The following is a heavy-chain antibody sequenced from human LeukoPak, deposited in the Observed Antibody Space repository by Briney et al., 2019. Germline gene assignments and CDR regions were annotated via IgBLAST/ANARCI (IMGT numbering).Heavy chain of an antibody. D-gene: IGHD3-3*01. J-gene: IGHJ6*03. CDR1: GFTFSDYY. CDR3: AREGRRDYDFWSGSYYMDV. V-gene: IGHV3-11*04. Sequence: PGGSLRLSCAASGFTFSDYYMSWIRQAPGKGLEWVSYISSSGSTIYYADSVKGRFTISRDNAKNSLYLQMNSLRAEDTAVYYCAREGRRDYDFWSGSYYMDVWGKGTTVTVSS. CDR2: ISSSGSTI.